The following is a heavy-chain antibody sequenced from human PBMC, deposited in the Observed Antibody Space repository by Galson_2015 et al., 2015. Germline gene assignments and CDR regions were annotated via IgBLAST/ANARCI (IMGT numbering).Heavy chain of an antibody. J-gene: IGHJ5*02. V-gene: IGHV3-30-3*01. D-gene: IGHD4-23*01. CDR3: ARGPTTVVTPASATVLDP. CDR1: GFTFSSYA. Sequence: SLRLSCAASGFTFSSYAMHWVRQAPGKGLEWVAVISYDGSNKYYADSVKGRFTISRDNSKNTLYLQMNSLRAEDTAVYYCARGPTTVVTPASATVLDPWGQGTLVTVSS. CDR2: ISYDGSNK.